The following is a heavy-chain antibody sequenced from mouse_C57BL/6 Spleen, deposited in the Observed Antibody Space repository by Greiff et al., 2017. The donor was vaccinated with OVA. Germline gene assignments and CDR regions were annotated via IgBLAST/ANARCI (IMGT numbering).Heavy chain of an antibody. Sequence: VHLQQPGAELVKPGASVKLSCKASGYTFTSYWMQWVKQRPGQGLEWIGEIDPSDSYTNYNQKFKGKATLTVDTSSSTAYMQLSSLTSEDSAVYYCAREVLGLDYWGQGTTLTVSS. CDR2: IDPSDSYT. CDR1: GYTFTSYW. D-gene: IGHD4-1*01. CDR3: AREVLGLDY. V-gene: IGHV1-50*01. J-gene: IGHJ2*01.